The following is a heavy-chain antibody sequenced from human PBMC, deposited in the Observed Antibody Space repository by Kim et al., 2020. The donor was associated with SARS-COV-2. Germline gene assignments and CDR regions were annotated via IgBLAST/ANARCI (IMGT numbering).Heavy chain of an antibody. CDR2: IYTGGNP. Sequence: GGSLRLSCAASGFIVSNNHMSWVRQAPGKGLEWVSVIYTGGNPYYADSVKGSFTISRDKSKNTLYLQMDRLRAEDTAMYYCARDGYYYGSGRFDIWGQGT. CDR1: GFIVSNNH. V-gene: IGHV3-66*01. D-gene: IGHD3-10*01. CDR3: ARDGYYYGSGRFDI. J-gene: IGHJ4*02.